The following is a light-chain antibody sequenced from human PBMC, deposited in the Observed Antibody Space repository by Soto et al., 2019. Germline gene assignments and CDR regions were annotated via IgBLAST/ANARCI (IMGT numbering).Light chain of an antibody. J-gene: IGKJ5*01. Sequence: EIVLTQSPGTLSLSPGERATLSCRASQSVSSNYLAWYQQRPGQAPRLLIYDASSRATGVPDRFSGSGSGTDFTLTISRLEPEDFAVYYCHQYGGSPGTLGQGTRLEIK. V-gene: IGKV3-20*01. CDR1: QSVSSNY. CDR3: HQYGGSPGT. CDR2: DAS.